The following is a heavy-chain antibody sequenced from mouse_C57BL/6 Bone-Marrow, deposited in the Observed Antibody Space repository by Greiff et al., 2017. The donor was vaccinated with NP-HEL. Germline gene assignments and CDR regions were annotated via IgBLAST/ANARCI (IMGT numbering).Heavy chain of an antibody. CDR1: GYSITSGYY. V-gene: IGHV3-6*01. J-gene: IGHJ2*01. CDR2: ISYDGSN. Sequence: ESGPGLVKPSQSLSLTCSVTGYSITSGYYWNWIRQFPGNKLEWMGYISYDGSNNYNPSLKNRISITRDTSKNQFFLKLNSVTTEDTATYYCAGGRGGDYWGQGTTLTVSS. CDR3: AGGRGGDY.